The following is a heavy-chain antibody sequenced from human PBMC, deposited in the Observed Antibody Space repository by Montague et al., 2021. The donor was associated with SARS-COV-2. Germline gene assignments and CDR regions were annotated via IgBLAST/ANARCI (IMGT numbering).Heavy chain of an antibody. V-gene: IGHV4-39*07. Sequence: SETLSLTSTVSGGSISSSSYYWGWIRQAPGKGLEWIGSIYYSGSTYYNPSLKSRVIISVDTSKNQFSLKLSSVTAADTAVYYCARDPSRQPLLYPIGDYYYGMDVWGQGTTVTVSS. CDR3: ARDPSRQPLLYPIGDYYYGMDV. CDR1: GGSISSSSYY. D-gene: IGHD2-2*02. CDR2: IYYSGST. J-gene: IGHJ6*02.